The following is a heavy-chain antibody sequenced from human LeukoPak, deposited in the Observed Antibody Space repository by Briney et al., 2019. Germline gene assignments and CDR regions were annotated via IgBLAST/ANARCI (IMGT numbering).Heavy chain of an antibody. CDR1: GFTFDDYA. V-gene: IGHV3-9*01. CDR3: AKVRWFGELSESYYFDY. D-gene: IGHD3-10*01. J-gene: IGHJ4*02. CDR2: ISWNSGSI. Sequence: GRSLRPSCAASGFTFDDYAMHWVRQAPGKGLEWVSGISWNSGSIGYADSVKGRFTISRDNAKNSLYLQMNSLRAEDTALYYCAKVRWFGELSESYYFDYWGQGTLVTVSS.